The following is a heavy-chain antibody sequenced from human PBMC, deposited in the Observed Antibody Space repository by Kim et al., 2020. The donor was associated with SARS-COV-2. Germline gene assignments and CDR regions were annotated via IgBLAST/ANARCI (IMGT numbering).Heavy chain of an antibody. CDR3: AKDQLLVTAGLDY. J-gene: IGHJ4*02. D-gene: IGHD6-13*01. Sequence: YADSVKGRFTISRDNSKNTLYLQMNSLRAEDTAVYYCAKDQLLVTAGLDYWGQGTLVTVSS. V-gene: IGHV3-30*02.